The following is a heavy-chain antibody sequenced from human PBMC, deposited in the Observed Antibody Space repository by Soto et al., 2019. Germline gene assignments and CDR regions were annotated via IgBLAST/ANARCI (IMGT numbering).Heavy chain of an antibody. CDR2: ISYDGSNK. Sequence: GGSLRLSCAASGFTFSSYAMHWVRQAPGKGLEWVAVISYDGSNKYYADSVKGRFTISRDNSKNTLYLQMNSLRAEDTAVYYCAREGYQLLYYYYYGMDVWGQGTTVTVSS. J-gene: IGHJ6*02. V-gene: IGHV3-30-3*01. CDR3: AREGYQLLYYYYYGMDV. D-gene: IGHD2-2*01. CDR1: GFTFSSYA.